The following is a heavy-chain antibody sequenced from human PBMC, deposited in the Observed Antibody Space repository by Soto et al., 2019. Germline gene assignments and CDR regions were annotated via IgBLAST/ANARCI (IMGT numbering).Heavy chain of an antibody. Sequence: HPGGSLRLSCAASGFTFSSYDMHWVRQATGKGLEWVSAIGTAGDTYYPGSVKGRFTISRENARNSLYLQMNSLRAGDTAVYYCARDYYGSGSRYYYGMDVWGQGTTVTVSS. V-gene: IGHV3-13*04. CDR3: ARDYYGSGSRYYYGMDV. CDR1: GFTFSSYD. J-gene: IGHJ6*02. CDR2: IGTAGDT. D-gene: IGHD3-10*01.